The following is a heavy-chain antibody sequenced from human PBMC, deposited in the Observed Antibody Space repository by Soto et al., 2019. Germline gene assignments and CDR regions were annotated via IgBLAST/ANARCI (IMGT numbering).Heavy chain of an antibody. Sequence: QVQLQESGPGLVKPSQTLSLTCTVSGGSISSGGYYWSWIRQHPGKGLEWIGYIYYSGSTYYNPSLKSRVTISVDTSKSQFSLKLSSVTAADTAVYYCARDLPSWGYYGMDVWGQGTTVTVSS. D-gene: IGHD3-16*01. CDR1: GGSISSGGYY. V-gene: IGHV4-31*03. J-gene: IGHJ6*02. CDR2: IYYSGST. CDR3: ARDLPSWGYYGMDV.